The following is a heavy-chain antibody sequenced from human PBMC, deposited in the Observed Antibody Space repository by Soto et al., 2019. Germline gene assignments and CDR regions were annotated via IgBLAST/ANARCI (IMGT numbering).Heavy chain of an antibody. V-gene: IGHV1-58*01. CDR1: GFTFNSSA. Sequence: VCCKASGFTFNSSAVQWARQARGQRLEWIGWIVVGSGNTNYAQKFQERVTITRDMSTSTAYMELSSLRSEDTAVYYCAADRRSGSYDYWGQGTLVTVSS. D-gene: IGHD1-26*01. CDR2: IVVGSGNT. J-gene: IGHJ4*02. CDR3: AADRRSGSYDY.